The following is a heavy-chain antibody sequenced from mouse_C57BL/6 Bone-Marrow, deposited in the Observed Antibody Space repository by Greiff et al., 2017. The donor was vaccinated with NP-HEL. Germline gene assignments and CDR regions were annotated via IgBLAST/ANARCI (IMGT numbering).Heavy chain of an antibody. J-gene: IGHJ3*01. CDR2: ISSGGSYT. V-gene: IGHV5-6*01. CDR3: ARPYSNYVFAY. Sequence: EVQVVESGGDLVKPGGSLKLSCAASGFTFSSYGMSWVRQTPDKRLEWVATISSGGSYTYYPDSVKGRFTISRDNAKNTLYLQMSSLKSEDTAMYYCARPYSNYVFAYWGQGTLVTVSA. CDR1: GFTFSSYG. D-gene: IGHD2-5*01.